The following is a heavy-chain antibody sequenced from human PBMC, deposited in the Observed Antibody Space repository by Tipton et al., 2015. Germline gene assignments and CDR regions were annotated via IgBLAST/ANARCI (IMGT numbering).Heavy chain of an antibody. CDR3: TKFNCGGDCYSYRGWFDP. D-gene: IGHD2-21*02. J-gene: IGHJ5*02. CDR1: GGSFSGYY. Sequence: GLVKPSETLSLTCAVYGGSFSGYYWSWIRQPPGKGLEWIGEINHSGSTNYNPSLKSRVTISVDTSKNQFSLKLSSVTAADTAVYYCTKFNCGGDCYSYRGWFDPWGQGTLVTVSS. V-gene: IGHV4-34*03. CDR2: INHSGST.